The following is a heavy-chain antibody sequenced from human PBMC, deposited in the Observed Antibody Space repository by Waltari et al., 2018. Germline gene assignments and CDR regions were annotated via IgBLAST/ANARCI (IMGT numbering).Heavy chain of an antibody. CDR2: INPNNGDA. D-gene: IGHD3-22*01. V-gene: IGHV1-2*06. CDR1: GDSFNDYY. Sequence: QVQLVQSGAEVKKPGASVKVSCKASGDSFNDYYIYWVRQAPGQGLDWMGRINPNNGDAAYAPRVQGRVPMTRDTSISTAYMGLSSLTSVDTAVYYCATTGDLYYENSRYGLLGYWGQGTRVTVSS. CDR3: ATTGDLYYENSRYGLLGY. J-gene: IGHJ4*02.